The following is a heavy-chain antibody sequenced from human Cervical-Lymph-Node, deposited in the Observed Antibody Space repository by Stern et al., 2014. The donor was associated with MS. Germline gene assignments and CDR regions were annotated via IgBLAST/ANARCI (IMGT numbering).Heavy chain of an antibody. CDR3: ARMTRYSSGWGNDNWFDP. Sequence: QVTLRESGPALVKPTQTLTLTCTFSGFSLSTSGMCVSWIRPPPGKALEWLAILDWDDDKYYSTSLKTRLTISKDTSKNQVVLTMTNMDPVDTATYYCARMTRYSSGWGNDNWFDPWGQGTLVTVSS. CDR2: LDWDDDK. D-gene: IGHD6-19*01. CDR1: GFSLSTSGMC. V-gene: IGHV2-70*01. J-gene: IGHJ5*02.